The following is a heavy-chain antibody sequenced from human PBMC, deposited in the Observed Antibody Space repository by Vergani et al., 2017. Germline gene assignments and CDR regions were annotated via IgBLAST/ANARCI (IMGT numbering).Heavy chain of an antibody. CDR1: GGSISSYY. V-gene: IGHV4-59*01. D-gene: IGHD3-22*01. Sequence: QVQLQESGPGLVKPSETLSLTCTVSGGSISSYYWSWIRQPPGKGLEWIGYIYYSGSTNYNPSLKSRVTISVDTSKNQFSLKLSSVTAADTAVYYCARAPLDRLSPSDWGQGTLVTVSS. CDR3: ARAPLDRLSPSD. J-gene: IGHJ4*02. CDR2: IYYSGST.